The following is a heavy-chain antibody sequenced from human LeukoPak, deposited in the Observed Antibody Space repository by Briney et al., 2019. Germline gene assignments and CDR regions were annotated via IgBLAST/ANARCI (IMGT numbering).Heavy chain of an antibody. J-gene: IGHJ5*02. Sequence: ASVKVSCKASGYTFTGYYMHWVRQAPGQGLEWMGWINPNSGGTNYAQRFQGRVTMTRDTSISTAYMELSRLSSEDTAVYYCTAARALGDFLLYYWFDPWGQGTLVTVSS. CDR2: INPNSGGT. CDR1: GYTFTGYY. D-gene: IGHD2-8*01. V-gene: IGHV1-2*02. CDR3: TAARALGDFLLYYWFDP.